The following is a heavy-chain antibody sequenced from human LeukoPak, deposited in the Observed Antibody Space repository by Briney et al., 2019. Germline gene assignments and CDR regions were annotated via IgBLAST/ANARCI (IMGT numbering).Heavy chain of an antibody. CDR1: GFTFSSYS. Sequence: GGSLRLSCAASGFTFSSYSMNWVRQAPGKGLEWVSAISGSGGSTYYADSVKGRFTISRDNSKNTLYLQMNSLRAEDTAVYYCAKCFWSGSYWEGYYFDYWGQGTLVTVSS. J-gene: IGHJ4*02. D-gene: IGHD1-26*01. CDR3: AKCFWSGSYWEGYYFDY. V-gene: IGHV3-23*01. CDR2: ISGSGGST.